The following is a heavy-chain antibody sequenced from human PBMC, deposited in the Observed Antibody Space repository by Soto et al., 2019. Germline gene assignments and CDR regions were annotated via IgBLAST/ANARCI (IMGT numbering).Heavy chain of an antibody. J-gene: IGHJ4*02. D-gene: IGHD3-22*01. CDR3: ARDVGYYYDSSGYYRFDY. CDR2: ISSSSSTI. V-gene: IGHV3-48*02. CDR1: GFIFSSYG. Sequence: EVHLVESGGGLVQPGGSLRLSCAASGFIFSSYGMNWVRQAPGKGLEWVSFISSSSSTIYYADSVKGRFTISRDNAKNSLYLPMNSLRDEDTAVYYCARDVGYYYDSSGYYRFDYWGQGTLVTVAS.